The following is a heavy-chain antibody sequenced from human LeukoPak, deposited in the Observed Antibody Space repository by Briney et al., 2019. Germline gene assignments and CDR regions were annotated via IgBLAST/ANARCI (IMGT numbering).Heavy chain of an antibody. CDR3: ARVGDYYGSGSYYRDYYYGMDV. V-gene: IGHV4-39*02. J-gene: IGHJ6*02. D-gene: IGHD3-10*01. Sequence: SETLSLTCTVSGGSISSSSYYWGWIRQPPGKGLEWIGSINYSGSAYYNPSLKSRVTISLNTSKNHFSLKLSSVTAADTAVYYCARVGDYYGSGSYYRDYYYGMDVWGQGTTVTVSS. CDR2: INYSGSA. CDR1: GGSISSSSYY.